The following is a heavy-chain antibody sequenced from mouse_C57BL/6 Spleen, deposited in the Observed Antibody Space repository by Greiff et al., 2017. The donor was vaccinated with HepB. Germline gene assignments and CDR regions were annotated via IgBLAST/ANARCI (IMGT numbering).Heavy chain of an antibody. D-gene: IGHD1-1*01. CDR1: GYTFTDYY. CDR3: ATYTVVATGGAMDY. J-gene: IGHJ4*01. CDR2: IYPGSGNT. V-gene: IGHV1-76*01. Sequence: VQLQQSGAELVRPGASVKLSCKASGYTFTDYYINWVKQRPGQGLEWIARIYPGSGNTYYNEKFKGKATLTAEKSSSTAYMQLSSLTSEDSAVYFCATYTVVATGGAMDYWGQGTSVTVSS.